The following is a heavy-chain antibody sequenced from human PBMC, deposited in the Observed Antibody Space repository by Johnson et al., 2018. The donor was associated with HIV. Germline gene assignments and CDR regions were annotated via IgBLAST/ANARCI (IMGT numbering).Heavy chain of an antibody. V-gene: IGHV3-30-3*01. D-gene: IGHD4-17*01. CDR2: ISYDGSNT. J-gene: IGHJ3*02. CDR1: GFTFSSYA. CDR3: ARDYGDDEVPDAFDI. Sequence: QVQLVESGGGVVQPGRSLRLSCAASGFTFSSYAMRWVRQAPGKGLEWVAVISYDGSNTYYADSVKGRFTISRDNSKNTLYLQMNSLRAEDTAVYYCARDYGDDEVPDAFDIWGQGTMVTVSS.